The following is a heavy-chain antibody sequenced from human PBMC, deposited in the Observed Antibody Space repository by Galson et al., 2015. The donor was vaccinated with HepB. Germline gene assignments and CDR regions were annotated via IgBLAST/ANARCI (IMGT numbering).Heavy chain of an antibody. D-gene: IGHD6-13*01. Sequence: SVKVSCKASGYTFTGYYMHWVRQAPGQGLEWMGWINPNSGGTNCPQKFQGRLTMTRDTSISTAYMELSRLTSDDTAVYYCARGGSVIAASQANDFWGQGSLVTVSS. CDR1: GYTFTGYY. V-gene: IGHV1-2*02. CDR3: ARGGSVIAASQANDF. CDR2: INPNSGGT. J-gene: IGHJ4*02.